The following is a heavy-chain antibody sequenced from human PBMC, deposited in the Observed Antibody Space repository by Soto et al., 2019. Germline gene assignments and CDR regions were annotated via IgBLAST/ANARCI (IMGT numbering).Heavy chain of an antibody. Sequence: KPSETLSLTCTVSGGSISSSSYYWGWIRQPPGKGLEWIGSIYYSGSTYYNPSLKSRVTISVDTSKNQFSLKLSSVTAADTAVYYCASIAAAGTGDAFDIWGQGTMVTVSS. D-gene: IGHD6-13*01. J-gene: IGHJ3*02. CDR1: GGSISSSSYY. CDR2: IYYSGST. CDR3: ASIAAAGTGDAFDI. V-gene: IGHV4-39*01.